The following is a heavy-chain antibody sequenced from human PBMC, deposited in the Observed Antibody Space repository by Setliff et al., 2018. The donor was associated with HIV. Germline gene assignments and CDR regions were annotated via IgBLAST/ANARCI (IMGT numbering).Heavy chain of an antibody. CDR1: GGSISSGSYY. CDR2: IYTSGST. D-gene: IGHD5-18*01. Sequence: SETLSLTCTVSGGSISSGSYYWSWIRQPAGKGLEWIGHIYTSGSTNYNPSLKSRVTISVDTSKNQFSLKLSSVTAADTAVYYCARGYNYAYSDYWGQGTLVTVSS. V-gene: IGHV4-61*09. J-gene: IGHJ4*02. CDR3: ARGYNYAYSDY.